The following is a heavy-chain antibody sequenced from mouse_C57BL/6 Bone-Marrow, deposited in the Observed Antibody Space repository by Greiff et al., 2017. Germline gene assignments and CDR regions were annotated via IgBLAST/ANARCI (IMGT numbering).Heavy chain of an antibody. CDR3: ARISTMVRYAMDY. Sequence: EVKVVESGGGLVKPGGSLKLSCAASGFTFSDYGMHWVRQAPEKGLEWVAYISSGSSTIYYADTVKGRFTISRDNAKNTLFLQMTSLRSEDTAMYYCARISTMVRYAMDYWGQGTSVTVSS. CDR1: GFTFSDYG. D-gene: IGHD2-1*01. J-gene: IGHJ4*01. CDR2: ISSGSSTI. V-gene: IGHV5-17*01.